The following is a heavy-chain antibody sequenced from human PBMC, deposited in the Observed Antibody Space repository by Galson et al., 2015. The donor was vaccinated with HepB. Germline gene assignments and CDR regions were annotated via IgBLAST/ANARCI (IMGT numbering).Heavy chain of an antibody. V-gene: IGHV1-58*02. CDR3: AADPQITDGSVDAFDI. CDR1: GFTFTSSA. D-gene: IGHD1-14*01. CDR2: IVVGSGNT. J-gene: IGHJ3*02. Sequence: SVKVSCKASGFTFTSSAMQWVRQARGQRLEWIGWIVVGSGNTNYAQKFQERVTITRDMSTSTAYMELSSLRSEDTAVYYCAADPQITDGSVDAFDIWGQGTMVTVSS.